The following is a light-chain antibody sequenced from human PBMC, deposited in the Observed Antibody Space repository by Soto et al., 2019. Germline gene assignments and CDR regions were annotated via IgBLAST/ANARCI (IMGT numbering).Light chain of an antibody. Sequence: QAVVTQEPSLTVSPGETVTLTCGSSTGAVTSAHYPYWFQQRPGQAPRTLIYDTSNKHSRTPARFSGSLLGGKAALTLSGAQPEDEAEYYCFLSYSGARKVFGGGTKLTVL. J-gene: IGLJ2*01. CDR3: FLSYSGARKV. CDR1: TGAVTSAHY. CDR2: DTS. V-gene: IGLV7-46*01.